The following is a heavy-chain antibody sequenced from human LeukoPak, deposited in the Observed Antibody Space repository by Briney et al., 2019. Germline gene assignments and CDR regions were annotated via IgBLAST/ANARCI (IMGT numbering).Heavy chain of an antibody. CDR3: ARLPASIAAPFA. V-gene: IGHV1-46*01. CDR2: INPSGGST. CDR1: GYTFTGYY. Sequence: ASVKVSCKASGYTFTGYYMHWVRQAPGQGLEWMGIINPSGGSTSYAQKFQGRVTMTRNTSISTAYMELSSLRSEDTAVYYCARLPASIAAPFAWGQGTLVTVSS. D-gene: IGHD6-13*01. J-gene: IGHJ5*02.